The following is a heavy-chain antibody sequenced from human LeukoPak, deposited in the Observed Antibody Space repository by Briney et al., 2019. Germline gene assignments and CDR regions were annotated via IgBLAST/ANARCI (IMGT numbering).Heavy chain of an antibody. V-gene: IGHV3-30*02. CDR2: IRYDGSNK. Sequence: GGSLRLSCAASRFTFSSYGMHWVRQAPGKGLEWVAFIRYDGSNKYYADSVKGRFTISRDNSKNTLYLQMNSLRAEDTAVYYCAKEGYYDILTGPYYYYYYMDVWGKGTTVTVSS. CDR1: RFTFSSYG. CDR3: AKEGYYDILTGPYYYYYYMDV. J-gene: IGHJ6*03. D-gene: IGHD3-9*01.